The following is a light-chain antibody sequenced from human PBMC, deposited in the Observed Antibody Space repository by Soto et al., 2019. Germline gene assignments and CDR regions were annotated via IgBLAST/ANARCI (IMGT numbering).Light chain of an antibody. CDR1: ESVSTW. CDR2: DAS. CDR3: QHYKTYPLT. J-gene: IGKJ1*01. Sequence: DIQMTQSPSTLSASVGDRVHIPCRASESVSTWLAWYQQKPGKAPKLLIYDASSLESGVPSRFSGTGSGTQFTLTISSLQPDDFATYYCQHYKTYPLTFGQGTRVEIK. V-gene: IGKV1-5*01.